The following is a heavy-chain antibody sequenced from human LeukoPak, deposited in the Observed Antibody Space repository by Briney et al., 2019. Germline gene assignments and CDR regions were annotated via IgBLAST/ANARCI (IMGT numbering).Heavy chain of an antibody. CDR3: ARRPTGYSSGWYRH. CDR1: GYSISSGYY. V-gene: IGHV4-38-2*02. Sequence: SETLSLTCTVSGYSISSGYYWGWIRQPPGKGLEWIGSIYHSGNTYYNPSLKSRVTISVDTSKNQFSLKLSSVTAADTAVYYCARRPTGYSSGWYRHWGQGTLVTVSS. J-gene: IGHJ1*01. CDR2: IYHSGNT. D-gene: IGHD6-19*01.